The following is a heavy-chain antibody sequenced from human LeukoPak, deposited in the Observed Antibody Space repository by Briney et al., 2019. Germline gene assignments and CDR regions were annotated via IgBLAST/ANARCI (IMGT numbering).Heavy chain of an antibody. D-gene: IGHD6-25*01. J-gene: IGHJ4*02. Sequence: PGGSLRLSCAASGFTFSNAWMSWVRQAPGKGLEWVGRIKSKTDGGTTDYAAPVKGRFTISRDDSKNTLYLQMNSLRAEDTALYYCARDNSRHYFDYWGQGTLVTVSS. V-gene: IGHV3-15*01. CDR3: ARDNSRHYFDY. CDR1: GFTFSNAW. CDR2: IKSKTDGGTT.